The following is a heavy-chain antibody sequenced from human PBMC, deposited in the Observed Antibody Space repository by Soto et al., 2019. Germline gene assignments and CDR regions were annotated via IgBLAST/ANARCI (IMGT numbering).Heavy chain of an antibody. CDR2: INHTGST. CDR3: ARGYCSSTSCPYYYYYYGMDV. Sequence: NPSETLSLTCAVYGGSFSGYYWSLIRQPPGKGLGCIWEINHTGSTNYNPSLKSRVTISVDTSKNKFSLKLSSVTAADTAVYYCARGYCSSTSCPYYYYYYGMDVCGQGTTVTVSS. CDR1: GGSFSGYY. J-gene: IGHJ6*02. D-gene: IGHD2-2*01. V-gene: IGHV4-34*01.